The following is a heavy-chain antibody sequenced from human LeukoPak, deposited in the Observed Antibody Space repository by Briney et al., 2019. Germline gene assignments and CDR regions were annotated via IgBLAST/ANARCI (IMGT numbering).Heavy chain of an antibody. CDR1: GFTFSSYA. J-gene: IGHJ4*02. CDR2: IGGSGSTT. Sequence: PGGSLRLSCAASGFTFSSYAMSWVRQAPGKGLEWVSAIGGSGSTTYYADSVKGRFTISGDNSKNTVLLQMNSLRAEDTAVYYCAPRGYPTVFHYWGQGTLVTVSS. CDR3: APRGYPTVFHY. D-gene: IGHD3-10*01. V-gene: IGHV3-23*01.